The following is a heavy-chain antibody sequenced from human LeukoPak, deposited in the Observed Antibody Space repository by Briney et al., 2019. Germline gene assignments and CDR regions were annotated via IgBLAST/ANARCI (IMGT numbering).Heavy chain of an antibody. CDR2: INHSGSA. J-gene: IGHJ4*02. Sequence: PSETLSLTCAVFGGSFSGYYWTWIRQPPGKGLEWIGEINHSGSANYNPSLKSRVTISLDTSKNQFSLKLSSVTAADTAVYYCARGQGTVTTHWGQGTLVTVSS. V-gene: IGHV4-34*01. CDR3: ARGQGTVTTH. D-gene: IGHD4-17*01. CDR1: GGSFSGYY.